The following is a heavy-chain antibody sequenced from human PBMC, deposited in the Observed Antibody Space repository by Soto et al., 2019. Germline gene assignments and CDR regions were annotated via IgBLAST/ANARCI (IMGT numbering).Heavy chain of an antibody. Sequence: GASVKVSCKASGYTFTSYGISWVRHAPGQGLEWMGWISAYNGNTNYAQKLQGRVTMTTDTSTSTAYMELRSLRSDDTAVYYCASYYDILTGPGGFDPWGQGTLVTVSS. CDR3: ASYYDILTGPGGFDP. V-gene: IGHV1-18*04. D-gene: IGHD3-9*01. CDR2: ISAYNGNT. J-gene: IGHJ5*02. CDR1: GYTFTSYG.